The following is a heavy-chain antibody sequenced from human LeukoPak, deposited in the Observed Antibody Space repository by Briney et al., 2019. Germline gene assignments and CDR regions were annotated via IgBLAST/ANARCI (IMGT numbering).Heavy chain of an antibody. CDR2: IYFGGTT. J-gene: IGHJ5*02. V-gene: IGHV4-59*01. CDR1: GGSIKNYY. CDR3: ARHRSDTGGKKGVNWFDP. D-gene: IGHD4-23*01. Sequence: SETLSLTCSVSGGSIKNYYWSWIRQPPGKGLEWLGNIYFGGTTDYNSSLKSRLTISVDTFKNQLSLNLQSVTAADTATYYCARHRSDTGGKKGVNWFDPWGQGTLVTVTS.